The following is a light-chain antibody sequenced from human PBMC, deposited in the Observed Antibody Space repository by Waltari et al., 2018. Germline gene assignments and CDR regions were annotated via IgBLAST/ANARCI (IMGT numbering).Light chain of an antibody. J-gene: IGLJ1*01. CDR3: SSYTTSGTL. CDR2: DVS. CDR1: TSDVGGYDY. V-gene: IGLV2-14*03. Sequence: QSALTQPASVSGSPGQSIAISCTGTTSDVGGYDYVSWYQQHTGKAPKLMIYDVSNRPSGVSYRCSASQSGNTASLTISGLQAEDEADYYCSSYTTSGTLFGTGTKVTVL.